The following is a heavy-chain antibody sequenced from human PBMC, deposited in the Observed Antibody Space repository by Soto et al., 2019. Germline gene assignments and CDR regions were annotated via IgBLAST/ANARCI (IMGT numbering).Heavy chain of an antibody. V-gene: IGHV3-23*01. J-gene: IGHJ4*02. CDR3: ATEMGATQGPFDD. D-gene: IGHD1-26*01. CDR2: LSNTGRRT. CDR1: VFPFGANA. Sequence: GGSLRLSCVVSVFPFGANAMSWVRQAPGKGLEWVSGLSNTGRRTSYADSVKGRFNISRDNSENTVYLQMNSLRVEDTAVYYCATEMGATQGPFDDWGQGTLVTVSS.